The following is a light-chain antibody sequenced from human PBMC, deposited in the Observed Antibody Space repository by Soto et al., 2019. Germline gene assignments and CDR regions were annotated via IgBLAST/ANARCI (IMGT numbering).Light chain of an antibody. CDR2: EVS. V-gene: IGLV2-14*01. CDR1: ISDVVGYNY. J-gene: IGLJ1*01. Sequence: QSVPNLPASVSGSPGQSHTISCTGTISDVVGYNYVAWYQQHPGKVPRLMIYEVSNRPSGVSNRFSGSKSGSTASLTISGLQAEDEADYYGISYTSSSTSYVFGTGTKVTVL. CDR3: ISYTSSSTSYV.